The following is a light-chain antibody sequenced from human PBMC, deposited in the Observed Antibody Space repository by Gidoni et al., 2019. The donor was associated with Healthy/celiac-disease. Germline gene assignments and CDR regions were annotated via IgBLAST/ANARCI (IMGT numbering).Light chain of an antibody. CDR1: QSILYSSNNKNY. J-gene: IGKJ5*01. V-gene: IGKV4-1*01. CDR2: WAS. CDR3: QQYYGTPIT. Sequence: DIVMTQSPDSLAVSLGERATINCKSSQSILYSSNNKNYLAWYQQKPGQPPKLLIYWASTRESGVPDRFSGSGSGTDFTLTISSLQAEDVEVYYCQQYYGTPITFGQGTRLEIK.